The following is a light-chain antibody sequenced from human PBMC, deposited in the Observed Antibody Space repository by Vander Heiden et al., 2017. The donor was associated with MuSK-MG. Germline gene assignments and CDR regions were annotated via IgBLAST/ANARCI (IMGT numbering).Light chain of an antibody. CDR1: SANIVAAYY. CDR3: QSLDSGRSAVV. Sequence: QSVLTQPPSVSGAPGQTASIYCTRCSANIVAAYYVHWYQQIPGTAPKLLLYGNSNRPAVVPDRFSGSKSGPSASLAITGLLTEDEADYYCQSLDSGRSAVVFGGGTRLTVL. CDR2: GNS. V-gene: IGLV1-40*01. J-gene: IGLJ2*01.